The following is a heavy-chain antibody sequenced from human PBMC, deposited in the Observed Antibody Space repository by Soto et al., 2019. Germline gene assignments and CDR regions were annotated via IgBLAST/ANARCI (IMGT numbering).Heavy chain of an antibody. D-gene: IGHD6-19*01. V-gene: IGHV6-1*01. J-gene: IGHJ2*01. CDR2: TYYRTKWYN. CDR3: ARDGSGFHWYFDV. Sequence: QVQLQQSGPGLVKPSQTLSLICAISGDSVSSGSATWSWIRQPPSRGLEWLGRTYYRTKWYNDYAISVRSRIVITPDTSKNQLSRQLDSVTPDDSAVYFCARDGSGFHWYFDVWGRGALVTVSS. CDR1: GDSVSSGSAT.